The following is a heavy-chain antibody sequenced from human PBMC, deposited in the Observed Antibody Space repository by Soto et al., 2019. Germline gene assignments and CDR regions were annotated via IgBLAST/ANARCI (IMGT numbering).Heavy chain of an antibody. J-gene: IGHJ5*02. V-gene: IGHV1-69*01. Sequence: QVQLVQSGAEVKKPGSSVKDSCKASGGTFSSYAISWVRQAPGQGLEWMGGIIPIFGTANYAQKFQGRVTITADESTSTAYMELSCLRSVDTAVYYCAREGSSWSNGWFDPWGQVTLVTVSS. CDR1: GGTFSSYA. CDR3: AREGSSWSNGWFDP. CDR2: IIPIFGTA. D-gene: IGHD6-13*01.